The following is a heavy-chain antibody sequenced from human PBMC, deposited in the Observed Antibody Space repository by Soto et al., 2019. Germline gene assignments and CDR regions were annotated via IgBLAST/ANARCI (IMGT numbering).Heavy chain of an antibody. Sequence: QVQLVESGGGLVKPGGSLRLSCAASGFTFSDFYMSWIRQAPGKGLEWLSYMSSSGITIYYADSVKSRFTVSRDNAKNSLFLQMNSLRAEDTAVYYCARDQAALDYGMDVWGQGTTVTVSS. CDR1: GFTFSDFY. J-gene: IGHJ6*02. D-gene: IGHD6-13*01. CDR3: ARDQAALDYGMDV. V-gene: IGHV3-11*01. CDR2: MSSSGITI.